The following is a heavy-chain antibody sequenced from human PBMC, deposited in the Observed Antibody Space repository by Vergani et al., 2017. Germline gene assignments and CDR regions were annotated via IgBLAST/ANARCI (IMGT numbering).Heavy chain of an antibody. CDR3: AREGDYYGSGSYAFDI. D-gene: IGHD3-10*01. CDR2: ISGSGGST. J-gene: IGHJ3*02. Sequence: EVQLLESGGGLVQPGGSLRLSCAASGFTFSSYAMSWVRQAPGKGLEWVSAISGSGGSTYYADSVKGRFTISRDNSKNTLYLQMNSLRAEDTAVYYCAREGDYYGSGSYAFDIWGQGTMVTVSS. CDR1: GFTFSSYA. V-gene: IGHV3-23*01.